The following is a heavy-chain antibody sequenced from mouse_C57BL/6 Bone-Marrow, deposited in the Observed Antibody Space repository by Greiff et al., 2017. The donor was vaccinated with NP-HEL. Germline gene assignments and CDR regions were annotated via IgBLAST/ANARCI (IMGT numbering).Heavy chain of an antibody. CDR2: ISSGGSYT. CDR1: GFTFSSYG. J-gene: IGHJ3*01. V-gene: IGHV5-6*01. Sequence: EVQLQESGGDLVKPGGSLKLSCAASGFTFSSYGMSWVRQTPDKRLEWVATISSGGSYTYYPDSVKGRFTISRDNAKNTLYLQMSSLKSEDTAMYYCARLDGYYTFFWGQGTLVTVSA. CDR3: ARLDGYYTFF. D-gene: IGHD2-3*01.